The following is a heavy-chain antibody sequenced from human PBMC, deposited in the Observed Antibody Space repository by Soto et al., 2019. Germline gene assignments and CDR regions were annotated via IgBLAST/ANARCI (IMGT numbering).Heavy chain of an antibody. CDR1: GGSISSSSYY. CDR2: IYYSGST. D-gene: IGHD2-15*01. J-gene: IGHJ4*02. V-gene: IGHV4-39*01. CDR3: GRVVIKMAIQAIDS. Sequence: SETLSLTCTVSGGSISSSSYYWGWIRQPPGKGLEWIGSIYYSGSTYYNPSLKSRVTISLDTSKNEFSLKMTSVTAADTAVYYCGRVVIKMAIQAIDSWGPGTLVTVSS.